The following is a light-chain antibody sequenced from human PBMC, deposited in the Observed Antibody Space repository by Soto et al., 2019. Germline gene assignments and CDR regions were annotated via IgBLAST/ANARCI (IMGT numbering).Light chain of an antibody. Sequence: VLTQSPATLSLSPGERATLSCRASQSVSSSYLAWYQQKPGQAPRLLIYGASSRATGIPDRFSGSGSGTDFTLTISRLEPEDFAVYYCQQYGSSPLTFGPGTKVDI. CDR2: GAS. CDR3: QQYGSSPLT. J-gene: IGKJ3*01. V-gene: IGKV3-20*01. CDR1: QSVSSSY.